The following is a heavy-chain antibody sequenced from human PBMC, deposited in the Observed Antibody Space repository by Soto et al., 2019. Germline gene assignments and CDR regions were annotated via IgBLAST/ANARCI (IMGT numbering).Heavy chain of an antibody. CDR1: GFTFDDYA. V-gene: IGHV3-9*01. CDR2: ISWNSGSI. D-gene: IGHD2-2*01. Sequence: EVQLVESGGGLVQPGRSLRLSCAASGFTFDDYAMHWVRQAPGKGLEWVSGISWNSGSIGYADSVKGRFTISRDNAKSALYRQRTSLRPEDTALHCLAKGGQLLREGGGYWGQGNLVTVSS. J-gene: IGHJ4*02. CDR3: AKGGQLLREGGGY.